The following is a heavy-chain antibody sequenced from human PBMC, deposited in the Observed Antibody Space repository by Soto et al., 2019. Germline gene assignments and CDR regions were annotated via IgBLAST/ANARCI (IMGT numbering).Heavy chain of an antibody. CDR2: IYSGGST. CDR3: AREGRGWSGYYIGRYYGMDV. CDR1: GFTVSSNY. Sequence: VQLVESGGGLIQPGGSLRLSCAASGFTVSSNYMSWVRQAPGKGLEWVSGIYSGGSTYYADSVKGRFTISRDNSKNTLYLQMNSLRAEDTAVYYCAREGRGWSGYYIGRYYGMDVWGQGTTVTVSS. J-gene: IGHJ6*02. V-gene: IGHV3-53*01. D-gene: IGHD3-3*01.